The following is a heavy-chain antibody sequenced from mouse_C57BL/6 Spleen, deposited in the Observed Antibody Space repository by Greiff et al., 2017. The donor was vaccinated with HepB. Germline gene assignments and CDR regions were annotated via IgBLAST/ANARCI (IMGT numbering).Heavy chain of an antibody. J-gene: IGHJ3*01. CDR3: ARGDWKGFAY. CDR2: IYPGSGNT. D-gene: IGHD4-1*01. V-gene: IGHV1-76*01. Sequence: VKVVESGAELVRPGASVKLSCKASGYTFTDYYINWVKQRPGQGLEWIARIYPGSGNTYYNEKFKGKATLTAEKSSSTAYMQLSSLTSEDSAVYFCARGDWKGFAYWGQGTLVTVSA. CDR1: GYTFTDYY.